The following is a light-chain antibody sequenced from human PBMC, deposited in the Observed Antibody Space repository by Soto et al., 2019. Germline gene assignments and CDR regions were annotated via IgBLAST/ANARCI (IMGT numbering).Light chain of an antibody. CDR1: SSDVGGYNY. V-gene: IGLV2-11*01. CDR2: DVS. CDR3: CSYAGSYTFEV. Sequence: QSVLTQPPSVSGSPGQSVTISCTGTSSDVGGYNYVSWYQQHPGKAPKLMIYDVSKRPSGVPDRFSGSKSGNTASLTISGLQAEDEADYYCCSYAGSYTFEVFGTGTKVTVL. J-gene: IGLJ1*01.